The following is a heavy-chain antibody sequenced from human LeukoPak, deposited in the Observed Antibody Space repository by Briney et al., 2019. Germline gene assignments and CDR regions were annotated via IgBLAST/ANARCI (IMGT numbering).Heavy chain of an antibody. CDR3: ARGGGFSYGSEDY. CDR2: MNSDGSST. V-gene: IGHV3-74*01. CDR1: GFTFSSYW. J-gene: IGHJ4*02. Sequence: GGSLRLSCAASGFTFSSYWMHWVRQAPGKGLVWVSRMNSDGSSTSYADSVKGRFTISRDNAKNTPYLQMNSLRAEDTAVYYCARGGGFSYGSEDYWGQGTLVTVSS. D-gene: IGHD5-18*01.